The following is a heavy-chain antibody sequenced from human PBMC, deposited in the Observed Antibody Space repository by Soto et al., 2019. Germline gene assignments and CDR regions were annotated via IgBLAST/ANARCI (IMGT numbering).Heavy chain of an antibody. Sequence: GGPLRLSCTASGCTFGDYAMSWFRQAPGKGLEWVGFIRSKAYGGTTEYAASVKGRFTISRDDSKSIAYLQMNSLKTEDTAVYYCTREVHSSGWYVEYFQHWGQGTLVTVSS. D-gene: IGHD6-19*01. J-gene: IGHJ1*01. CDR2: IRSKAYGGTT. V-gene: IGHV3-49*03. CDR1: GCTFGDYA. CDR3: TREVHSSGWYVEYFQH.